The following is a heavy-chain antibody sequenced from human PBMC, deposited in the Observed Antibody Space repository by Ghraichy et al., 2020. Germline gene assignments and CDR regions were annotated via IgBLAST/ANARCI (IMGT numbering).Heavy chain of an antibody. V-gene: IGHV3-23*01. CDR3: AKRPSGTYYFDY. J-gene: IGHJ4*02. CDR1: GFTFSGYA. D-gene: IGHD1-26*01. CDR2: ISRSGGSP. Sequence: GGSLRLSCAASGFTFSGYAMIWVRQAPGKGLEWVAGISRSGGSPYYADSVKGRFTISRDNSKNTVYLQMNNLRADDTAVYYCAKRPSGTYYFDYWGQGTLVTVSS.